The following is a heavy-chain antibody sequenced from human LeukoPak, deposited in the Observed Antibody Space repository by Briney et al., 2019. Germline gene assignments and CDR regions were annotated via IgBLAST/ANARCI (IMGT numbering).Heavy chain of an antibody. Sequence: SETLSLTCTVSGGSISSGDYYWSWIRQPPGKGLEWIGYIYYSGSTYYNPSLKSRVTISVDTSKNQFSLKLSSVTAADTAVYYCARGRVVGANLGLFFDYWGQGTLVTVSS. J-gene: IGHJ4*02. CDR2: IYYSGST. V-gene: IGHV4-30-4*01. CDR3: ARGRVVGANLGLFFDY. CDR1: GGSISSGDYY. D-gene: IGHD1-26*01.